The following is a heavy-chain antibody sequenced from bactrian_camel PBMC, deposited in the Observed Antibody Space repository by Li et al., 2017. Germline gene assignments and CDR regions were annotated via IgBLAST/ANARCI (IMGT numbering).Heavy chain of an antibody. D-gene: IGHD3*01. V-gene: IGHV3S5*01. CDR1: GFTFSEYY. Sequence: HVQLVESGGGEVQPGGSLRLTCVASGFTFSEYYMSWVRQAPGKDLEWLASIYADGSRTDYRSSVKGRSTISRDNAKNTVDLQMNSLKPEDSARYYCAKGVFAHADGTGHRIRGQGTQVTVS. J-gene: IGHJ4*01. CDR2: IYADGSRT.